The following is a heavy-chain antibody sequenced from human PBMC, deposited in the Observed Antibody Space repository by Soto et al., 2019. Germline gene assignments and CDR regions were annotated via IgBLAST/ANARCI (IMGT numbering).Heavy chain of an antibody. V-gene: IGHV4-4*02. D-gene: IGHD3-22*01. CDR3: ARTYYDSSGYYYFDY. CDR1: GGSISSSNW. CDR2: IYHSGST. J-gene: IGHJ4*02. Sequence: SETLSLTCAVSGGSISSSNWWSWVRQPPGKGLEWIGEIYHSGSTNYNPSLKSRVTISVDKSKNQFSLKLSSVTAADTAVYYCARTYYDSSGYYYFDYWGQGTLVTVSS.